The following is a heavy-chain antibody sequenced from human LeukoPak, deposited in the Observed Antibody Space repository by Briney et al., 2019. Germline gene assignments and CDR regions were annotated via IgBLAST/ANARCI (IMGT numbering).Heavy chain of an antibody. CDR3: ARAHTPYGGEYYFDY. CDR2: INPNSGGT. D-gene: IGHD4-23*01. J-gene: IGHJ4*02. V-gene: IGHV1-2*02. Sequence: ASVKVSCKASGYTFNTYGITWVRQAPGQGLEWMGWINPNSGGTNYAQKFQGRVTMTRDTSISTAYMELSRLRSDDTAVYYCARAHTPYGGEYYFDYWGQGTLVTVSS. CDR1: GYTFNTYG.